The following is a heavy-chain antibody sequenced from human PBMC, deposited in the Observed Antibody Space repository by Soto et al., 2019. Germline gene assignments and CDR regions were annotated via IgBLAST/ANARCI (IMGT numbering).Heavy chain of an antibody. Sequence: PSETLSLTCAVYGGSFSGYYWSWIRQSPGKGLEWIGEINHSGGTNYNPSLKSRVTISVDTSKNQFSLKLSSVTAADTAVYYCAGGHGYYGSGSYYTYYYYYYGMDVWGQGTTVTVSS. D-gene: IGHD3-10*01. CDR2: INHSGGT. V-gene: IGHV4-34*01. CDR3: AGGHGYYGSGSYYTYYYYYYGMDV. CDR1: GGSFSGYY. J-gene: IGHJ6*02.